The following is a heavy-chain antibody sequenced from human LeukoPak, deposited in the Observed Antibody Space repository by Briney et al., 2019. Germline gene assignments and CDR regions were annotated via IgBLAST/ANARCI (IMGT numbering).Heavy chain of an antibody. CDR2: IDPDGSDI. J-gene: IGHJ4*02. V-gene: IGHV3-74*01. Sequence: GGSLRLSCEASAITLRTYWMHWVRQAPGKGLEWVSCIDPDGSDIRYADPVKGRFSISRDNARNMVSLQMNSLTVEDTAMYFCSTSLNLPGYWGQGTLVIVSS. CDR1: AITLRTYW. D-gene: IGHD4/OR15-4a*01. CDR3: STSLNLPGY.